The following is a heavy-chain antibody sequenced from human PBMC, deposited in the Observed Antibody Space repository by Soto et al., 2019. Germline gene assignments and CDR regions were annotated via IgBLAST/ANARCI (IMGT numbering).Heavy chain of an antibody. D-gene: IGHD3-3*01. V-gene: IGHV6-1*01. Sequence: SQTLSLTCAISGDSVSSNSAAWNWIRQSPSRGLEWLGRTYYRSKWYNDYAVSVKSRITINPDTSKNQFSLQLNSVTPEDTAVYYCARDVGLQHDTGYYDFWSGKNNWFDPWGQGILVTVSS. J-gene: IGHJ5*02. CDR2: TYYRSKWYN. CDR3: ARDVGLQHDTGYYDFWSGKNNWFDP. CDR1: GDSVSSNSAA.